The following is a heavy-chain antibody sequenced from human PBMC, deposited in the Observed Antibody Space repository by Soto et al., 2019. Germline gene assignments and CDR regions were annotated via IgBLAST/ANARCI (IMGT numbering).Heavy chain of an antibody. J-gene: IGHJ5*02. CDR2: ISGSDGST. D-gene: IGHD2-15*01. CDR3: AKVGIGYCSGGSCYSGGWFDP. Sequence: EVQLVETGGGLIQPGGSLRLSCAASGFTFSSYAMSWVRQAPGKGLEWGSAISGSDGSTYYADSVKGRFTISRDKSNNTLYLQMHRLRAEDTAVYYCAKVGIGYCSGGSCYSGGWFDPWGQGTLVTVSS. CDR1: GFTFSSYA. V-gene: IGHV3-23*04.